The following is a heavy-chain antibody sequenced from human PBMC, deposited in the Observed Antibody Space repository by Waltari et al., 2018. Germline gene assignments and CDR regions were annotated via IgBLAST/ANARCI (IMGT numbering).Heavy chain of an antibody. J-gene: IGHJ4*02. CDR1: GGSISSGGYS. CDR3: ARSGVAAAGHY. D-gene: IGHD6-13*01. CDR2: IYPGDSDT. Sequence: QLQLQESGSGLVKPSQTLSLTCAVSGGSISSGGYSWSWIRQPPGKGLEWMGIIYPGDSDTRYSPSFQGQVTISADKSISTAYLQWSSLKASDTAMYYCARSGVAAAGHYWGQGTLVTVSS. V-gene: IGHV4-30-2*01.